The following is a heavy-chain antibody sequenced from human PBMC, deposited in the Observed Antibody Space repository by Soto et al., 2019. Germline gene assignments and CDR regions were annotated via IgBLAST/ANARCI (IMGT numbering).Heavy chain of an antibody. CDR3: AKCLAVAGQYNWFDP. CDR2: ISGSGGST. V-gene: IGHV3-23*01. J-gene: IGHJ5*02. CDR1: GFTFSSYA. Sequence: GGSLRLSCAASGFTFSSYAMSWVRQAPGKGLEWVSAISGSGGSTYYADSVKGRFTISRDNSKNTLYLQMNSLRAEDTAVYYCAKCLAVAGQYNWFDPWGQGTLVTVSS. D-gene: IGHD6-19*01.